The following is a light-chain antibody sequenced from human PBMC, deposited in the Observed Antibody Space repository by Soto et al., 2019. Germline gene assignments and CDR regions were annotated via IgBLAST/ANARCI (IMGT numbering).Light chain of an antibody. J-gene: IGKJ1*01. V-gene: IGKV3-20*01. CDR2: GAS. CDR3: QQYSRTSWT. CDR1: QSVSTNF. Sequence: EIVLTQSPGTLSLSPGEGATLSCRASQSVSTNFFAWYQQKPGQAPRLLIYGASTMATGIPGRFSGSGSGTYFTLHIRRQEPEDFAVYYCQQYSRTSWTFGQGTKVEIK.